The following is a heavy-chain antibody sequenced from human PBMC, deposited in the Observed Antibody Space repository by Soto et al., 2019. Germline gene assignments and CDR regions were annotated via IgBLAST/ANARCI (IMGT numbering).Heavy chain of an antibody. Sequence: GASVKVSCKASGGTFSSYAINWVRQAPGQGLERMGRIVPMFGIPNFAPKFQGRVTMTADRSTTTAYMELSSLRSEDTAVYYCASGPYTSSSGGYYYYYMDVWGKGTTVTVSS. CDR2: IVPMFGIP. D-gene: IGHD6-6*01. V-gene: IGHV1-69*04. CDR3: ASGPYTSSSGGYYYYYMDV. CDR1: GGTFSSYA. J-gene: IGHJ6*03.